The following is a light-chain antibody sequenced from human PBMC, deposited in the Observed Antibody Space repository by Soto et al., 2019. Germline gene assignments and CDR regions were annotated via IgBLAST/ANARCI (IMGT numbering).Light chain of an antibody. CDR1: SSDVGGYNY. V-gene: IGLV2-14*01. Sequence: QSVLTQPASVSGSPGQSITISCTGSSSDVGGYNYVYWYQQHPGNAPKLMIYDLTNRPSGVSDRFSGSKSGNTASLTISGLQAEDEADYYCSSYTTSSTPAVVFGGGTKVTVL. J-gene: IGLJ2*01. CDR2: DLT. CDR3: SSYTTSSTPAVV.